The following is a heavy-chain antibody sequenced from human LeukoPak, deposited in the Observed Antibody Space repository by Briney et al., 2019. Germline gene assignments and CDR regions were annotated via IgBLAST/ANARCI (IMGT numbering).Heavy chain of an antibody. J-gene: IGHJ4*02. CDR2: MSPNSGNT. CDR3: ARRQHNPLDY. CDR1: GYTFTDYY. Sequence: ASVKDSCKVSGYTFTDYYMHWVQQAPGKGLEWMGWMSPNSGNTGYAQKFQGRVTLTRNTSISTAYMELSSLRSEDTAVYYCARRQHNPLDYWGQGTLVTVSS. D-gene: IGHD1-14*01. V-gene: IGHV1-8*02.